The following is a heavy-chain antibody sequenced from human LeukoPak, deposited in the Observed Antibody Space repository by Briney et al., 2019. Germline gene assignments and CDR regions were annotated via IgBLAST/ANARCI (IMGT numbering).Heavy chain of an antibody. CDR3: ANGDCRAGWCSSGAY. D-gene: IGHD2-15*01. Sequence: PGESLTLSCVASGFPFRDYGMHWVRQVPGKGLEWLAYTRDDGSKNWYGDSVKGRFTISRDNPKNTLYLQMKSLRGEDTAVYYCANGDCRAGWCSSGAYWGQGTLVTVSS. V-gene: IGHV3-30*02. J-gene: IGHJ4*02. CDR2: TRDDGSKN. CDR1: GFPFRDYG.